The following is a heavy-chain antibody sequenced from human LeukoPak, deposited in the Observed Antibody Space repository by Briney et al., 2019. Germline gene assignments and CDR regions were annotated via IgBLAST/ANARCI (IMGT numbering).Heavy chain of an antibody. Sequence: GGSLRLSCAVSGFNLRNCGMSWVRQAPGKGLEWVSGISGSGERTGYADSVKGRFTISSDNSKNMVYLQMNSLRAEDTAKYYCAKELRTGFPTKYFDYWGQGTLVTVSS. V-gene: IGHV3-23*01. J-gene: IGHJ4*02. CDR2: ISGSGERT. CDR3: AKELRTGFPTKYFDY. CDR1: GFNLRNCG. D-gene: IGHD2-8*02.